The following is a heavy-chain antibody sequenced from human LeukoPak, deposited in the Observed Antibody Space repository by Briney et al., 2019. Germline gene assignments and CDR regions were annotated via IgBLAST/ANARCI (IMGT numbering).Heavy chain of an antibody. D-gene: IGHD1-26*01. CDR3: AREARGSGRDFDY. J-gene: IGHJ4*02. CDR1: GFSFSDFY. Sequence: GGSLRLSCAASGFSFSDFYMSWIRQAPGMGLEWISYIGTRSNPIFYADSVKGRFTISGDDAKNSLYLQMNSLRDEDTAVYFCAREARGSGRDFDYWGQGILVTVSS. V-gene: IGHV3-11*01. CDR2: IGTRSNPI.